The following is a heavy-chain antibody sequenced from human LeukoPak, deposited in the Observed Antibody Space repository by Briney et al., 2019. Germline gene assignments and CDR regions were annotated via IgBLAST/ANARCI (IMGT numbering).Heavy chain of an antibody. D-gene: IGHD3-10*01. CDR1: GFTFSSYA. J-gene: IGHJ4*02. CDR3: VRTMVRGVISYYFDY. Sequence: QPGGSLRLSCAASGFTFSSYAMSWVRQAPGKGLKWVSAISGSGGSTYYADSVKGRFTISRDNSKNTLYLQMNSLRAEDTAVYYCVRTMVRGVISYYFDYWGQGTLVTVSS. CDR2: ISGSGGST. V-gene: IGHV3-23*01.